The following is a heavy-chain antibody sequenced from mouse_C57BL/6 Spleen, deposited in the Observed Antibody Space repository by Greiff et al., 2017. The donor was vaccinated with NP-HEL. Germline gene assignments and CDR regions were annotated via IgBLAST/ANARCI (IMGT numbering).Heavy chain of an antibody. CDR3: TTTTTVEY. J-gene: IGHJ3*01. Sequence: VQLKESGAELVRPGASVKLSCTASGFNIKDDYMHWVKQRPEQGLEWIGWIDPENGDTEYASKFQGKATITADTSSNTAYLQLSSLTSEDTAVYYCTTTTTVEYWGQGTLVTVSA. V-gene: IGHV14-4*01. CDR2: IDPENGDT. D-gene: IGHD1-1*01. CDR1: GFNIKDDY.